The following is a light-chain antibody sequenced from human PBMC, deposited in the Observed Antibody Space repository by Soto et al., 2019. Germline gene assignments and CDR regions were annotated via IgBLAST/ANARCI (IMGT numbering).Light chain of an antibody. CDR3: SLYAGGNNVI. V-gene: IGLV2-8*01. CDR1: SSDVGSYNY. Sequence: QSVLTQPPSASGSPGQSVTISCTGTSSDVGSYNYVSWYQQYPGKAPKLMIYDVTTRPSGVPDRFLGSKSGNTASLTVSGLRVEDEADYYCSLYAGGNNVIFGGGTQLTVL. CDR2: DVT. J-gene: IGLJ2*01.